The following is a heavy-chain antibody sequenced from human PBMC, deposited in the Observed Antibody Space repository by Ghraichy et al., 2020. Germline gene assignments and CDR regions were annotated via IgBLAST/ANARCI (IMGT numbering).Heavy chain of an antibody. D-gene: IGHD3-10*01. CDR2: IYYSGST. CDR1: GGSITSSY. Sequence: PETLSLTCTVSGGSITSSYWSWIRHPPGKGLEWIGYIYYSGSTNYNPSLKSRVTISVDTSKNQFSLKLSSVTAADTAVYYCARDHPDYYGSGSRVYYYYYMDVWGKGTTVTVSS. V-gene: IGHV4-59*01. CDR3: ARDHPDYYGSGSRVYYYYYMDV. J-gene: IGHJ6*03.